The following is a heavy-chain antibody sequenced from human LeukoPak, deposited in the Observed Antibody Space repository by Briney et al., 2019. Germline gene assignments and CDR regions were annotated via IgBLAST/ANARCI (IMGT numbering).Heavy chain of an antibody. CDR2: IYSSGTT. Sequence: SETLSLTCTVSGGSTINYFRSWIRQPAGKGLEWIGHIYSSGTTHYNPSLNNRVTISLDASKRQFSLHLNSVTAADTAVYFCARAEGSGSGAYTLDYWGQGILVTVSS. D-gene: IGHD3-10*01. CDR3: ARAEGSGSGAYTLDY. CDR1: GGSTINYF. V-gene: IGHV4-4*07. J-gene: IGHJ4*02.